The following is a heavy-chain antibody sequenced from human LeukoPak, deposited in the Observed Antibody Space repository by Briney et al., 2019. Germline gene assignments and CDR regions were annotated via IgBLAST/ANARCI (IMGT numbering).Heavy chain of an antibody. D-gene: IGHD1-14*01. CDR3: ARTAGISYNFDY. CDR2: IYYSGST. V-gene: IGHV4-59*02. J-gene: IGHJ4*02. Sequence: SETLSLTCTVSGGSVSSYYWSWIRQPPGEGLEWIGYIYYSGSTNYNPSLKSRVTISVDTSKNQFSLKLSSVTAADTAVYYCARTAGISYNFDYWGQGTLVTVSS. CDR1: GGSVSSYY.